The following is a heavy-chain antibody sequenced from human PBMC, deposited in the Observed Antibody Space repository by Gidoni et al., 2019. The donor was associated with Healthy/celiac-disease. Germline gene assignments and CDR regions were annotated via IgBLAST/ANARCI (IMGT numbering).Heavy chain of an antibody. CDR3: ARARGCSSTSCYTGVYYYYGMDV. CDR2: INPSGGST. CDR1: GYTFTSYY. Sequence: QVQLVQSGAEVKTPGASVKVSCKASGYTFTSYYMHWVRQAPGQGREWMGIINPSGGSTSYGQKFHGRVTMTRDTSTSTVYMELSSLRSEDTSVYYCARARGCSSTSCYTGVYYYYGMDVWGQGTTVTVSS. V-gene: IGHV1-46*01. J-gene: IGHJ6*02. D-gene: IGHD2-2*02.